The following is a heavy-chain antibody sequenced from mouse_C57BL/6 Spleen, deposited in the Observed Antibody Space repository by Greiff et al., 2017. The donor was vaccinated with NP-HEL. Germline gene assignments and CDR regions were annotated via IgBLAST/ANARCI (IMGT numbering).Heavy chain of an antibody. Sequence: QVQLQQPGAELVKPGASVKVSCKASGYTFTSYWMHWVKQRPGQGLEWIGSIHPSDSDTNYNQKFKGKAKLTVDTSSSTAYMQLSSLTTEDSAVYYCALSLTDGNDLAYWGQGTLVTVSA. J-gene: IGHJ3*01. CDR3: ALSLTDGNDLAY. CDR1: GYTFTSYW. CDR2: IHPSDSDT. V-gene: IGHV1-74*01. D-gene: IGHD2-2*01.